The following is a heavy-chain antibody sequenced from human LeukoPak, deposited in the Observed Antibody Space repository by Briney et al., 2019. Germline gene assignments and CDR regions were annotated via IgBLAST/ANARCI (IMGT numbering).Heavy chain of an antibody. V-gene: IGHV4-30-4*08. CDR2: IYYSGST. CDR1: GGSISSGDYY. CDR3: ARDLEAFGYYDSSGSGY. Sequence: PSETLSLTCTVSGGSISSGDYYWSWIRQPPGKGLEWIGYIYYSGSTYYNPSLKSRVTISVDTSKNQFSLKLSSVTAADTAVYYCARDLEAFGYYDSSGSGYWGQGTLVTVSS. J-gene: IGHJ4*02. D-gene: IGHD3-22*01.